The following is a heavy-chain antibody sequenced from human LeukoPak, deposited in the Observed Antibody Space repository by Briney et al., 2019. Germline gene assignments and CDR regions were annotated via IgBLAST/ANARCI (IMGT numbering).Heavy chain of an antibody. CDR1: GFTFSSYA. J-gene: IGHJ4*02. CDR3: AKPPYDSSGYYYGPFDY. Sequence: LPGGSLRLSCAASGFTFSSYAMSWVRQAPGKGLEWVSAISGSGGSTYYADSVKGRFTISRDNSKNTLYLQMNSLRAEDTAVYYCAKPPYDSSGYYYGPFDYWGQGTLVTVSS. V-gene: IGHV3-23*01. CDR2: ISGSGGST. D-gene: IGHD3-22*01.